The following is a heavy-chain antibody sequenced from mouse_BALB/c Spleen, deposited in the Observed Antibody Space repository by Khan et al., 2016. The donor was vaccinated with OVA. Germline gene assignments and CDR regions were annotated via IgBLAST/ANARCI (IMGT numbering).Heavy chain of an antibody. CDR3: SRAYCFAY. CDR2: ISSGGST. J-gene: IGHJ3*01. D-gene: IGHD1-1*01. CDR1: GFTYSNYA. V-gene: IGHV5-6-5*01. Sequence: EVELVESGGGLVQPGGSLKLSCAASGFTYSNYAMSWVRQTPEKRLAWVASISSGGSTYYPDSVKGRFTISRDNSRNILTLQMSSPRVEDMAMYYFSRAYCFAYWGQGTLVTVSA.